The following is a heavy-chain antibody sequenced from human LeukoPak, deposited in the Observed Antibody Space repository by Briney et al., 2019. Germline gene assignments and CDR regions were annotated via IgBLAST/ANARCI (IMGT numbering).Heavy chain of an antibody. J-gene: IGHJ5*02. CDR1: GFTFSSYN. V-gene: IGHV3-48*04. CDR2: INRGGSPI. CDR3: TYLRTPYYNDKWLDP. Sequence: GGSLRLSCAASGFTFSSYNMNWVRQAPGKGLEWLSYINRGGSPIYYADSVKGRFTISRDDAKNLVYLQMNSLRAEDTAVYYCTYLRTPYYNDKWLDPWGQGALVAVSS. D-gene: IGHD3/OR15-3a*01.